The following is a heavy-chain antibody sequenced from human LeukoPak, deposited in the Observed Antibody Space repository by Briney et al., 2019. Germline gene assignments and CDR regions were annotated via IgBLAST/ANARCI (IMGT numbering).Heavy chain of an antibody. J-gene: IGHJ4*02. CDR1: GYTFTSYA. CDR3: ARGASPSPSRLYYFDY. CDR2: INTNTGNP. D-gene: IGHD6-6*01. Sequence: ASVKVSCKASGYTFTSYAMNWVRQAPGQGLEWMGWINTNTGNPTYAQGFTGRFVFSLDTSVSTAYLQISSLKAEDTAVYYCARGASPSPSRLYYFDYWGQGTLVTVSS. V-gene: IGHV7-4-1*02.